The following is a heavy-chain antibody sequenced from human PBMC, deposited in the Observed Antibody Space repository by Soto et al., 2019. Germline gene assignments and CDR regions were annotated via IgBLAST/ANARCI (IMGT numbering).Heavy chain of an antibody. V-gene: IGHV4-31*03. J-gene: IGHJ4*02. D-gene: IGHD5-18*01. CDR1: GGSISSGGYY. CDR3: AREPKPLGIQLCPPGYFAY. Sequence: TLSLTCTVSGGSISSGGYYWSWIRQHPGKGLEWIGYIYYSGSTYYNPSLKSRVTISVDTSKNQFSLKLSSVTAADTAVYYSAREPKPLGIQLCPPGYFAYWGQVPLVTVSS. CDR2: IYYSGST.